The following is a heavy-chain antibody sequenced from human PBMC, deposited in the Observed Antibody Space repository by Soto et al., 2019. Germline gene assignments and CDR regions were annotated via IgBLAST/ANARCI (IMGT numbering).Heavy chain of an antibody. CDR2: TYYRSKWYN. V-gene: IGHV6-1*01. Sequence: SQTLSLTCAISGDSVSSNSAAWNWIRQSPSRGLDWLGRTYYRSKWYNDYAVSVKSRITINPDTSKNQFSLQLNSVTPEDTAVYYCARDQNYDFWSGYEYYFDYWGQGTLVTVSS. D-gene: IGHD3-3*01. J-gene: IGHJ4*02. CDR3: ARDQNYDFWSGYEYYFDY. CDR1: GDSVSSNSAA.